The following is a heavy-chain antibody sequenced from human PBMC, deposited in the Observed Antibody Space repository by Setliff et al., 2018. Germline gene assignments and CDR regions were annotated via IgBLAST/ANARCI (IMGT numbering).Heavy chain of an antibody. CDR3: AREGIRTVTRFDY. Sequence: LSLTCTVSGGSISSGDYYWSWIRQPPGKGLEWIGYIYYSGSTYYNPSLKSRVTISVDTSKNQFSLKLSSVTAADTAVYYCAREGIRTVTRFDYWGQGTLVTVSS. CDR2: IYYSGST. J-gene: IGHJ4*02. CDR1: GGSISSGDYY. D-gene: IGHD4-17*01. V-gene: IGHV4-30-4*08.